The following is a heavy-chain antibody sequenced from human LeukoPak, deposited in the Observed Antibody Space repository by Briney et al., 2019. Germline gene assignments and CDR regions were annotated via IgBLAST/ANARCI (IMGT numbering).Heavy chain of an antibody. Sequence: SETLSLTCTVSGGSISSGSYYWSWIRQPAGKGLEWIGRIYTSGSTNYNPSLKSRVTISVDTSKNQFSLKLSSVTAADTAVYYCARDYGTGFDYWGQGTLVTASS. J-gene: IGHJ4*02. CDR1: GGSISSGSYY. CDR3: ARDYGTGFDY. D-gene: IGHD3/OR15-3a*01. V-gene: IGHV4-61*02. CDR2: IYTSGST.